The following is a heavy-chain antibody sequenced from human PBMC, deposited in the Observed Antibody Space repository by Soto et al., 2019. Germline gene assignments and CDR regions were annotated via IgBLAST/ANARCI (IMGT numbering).Heavy chain of an antibody. CDR3: ARDRDWLLYDY. V-gene: IGHV1-18*01. Sequence: SAKISSTASSYTVYIYVVAGLLKTTGQGLEWMGWISAYNGNTNYAQKLQGRVTMTTDTSTSTAYMELRSLRSDDTAVYYCARDRDWLLYDYWGQGTLVTVSS. CDR2: ISAYNGNT. CDR1: SYTVYIYV. J-gene: IGHJ4*02. D-gene: IGHD3-9*01.